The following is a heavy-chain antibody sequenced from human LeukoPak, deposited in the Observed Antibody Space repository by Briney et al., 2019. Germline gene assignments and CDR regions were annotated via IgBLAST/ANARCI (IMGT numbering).Heavy chain of an antibody. J-gene: IGHJ4*02. CDR1: GYTFTSYY. V-gene: IGHV1-46*01. CDR3: AAPTNSGYTFFDY. CDR2: INPSGGST. Sequence: ASVKVSCKASGYTFTSYYMHRVRQAPGQGLEWMGMINPSGGSTSYAQKFQGRVTMTRDTSTNTVYMELSSLRSEDTAVYYCAAPTNSGYTFFDYWGQGTLVTVSS. D-gene: IGHD3-22*01.